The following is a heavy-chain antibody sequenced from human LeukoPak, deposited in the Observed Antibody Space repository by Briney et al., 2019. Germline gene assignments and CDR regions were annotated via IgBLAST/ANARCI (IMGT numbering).Heavy chain of an antibody. CDR2: INPNSGGT. CDR3: AREGTSDYYYCGMDV. CDR1: GYTFTGYY. Sequence: GASVKLSCKASGYTFTGYYMHWVRQAPGQGLEWMGWINPNSGGTNYAQKFQGRVTMTRDTSISTAYMELSRLRSDDTAVYYCAREGTSDYYYCGMDVWGQGTT. J-gene: IGHJ6*02. V-gene: IGHV1-2*02.